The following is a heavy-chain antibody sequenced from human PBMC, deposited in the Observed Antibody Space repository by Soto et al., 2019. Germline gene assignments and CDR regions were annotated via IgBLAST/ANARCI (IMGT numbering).Heavy chain of an antibody. CDR3: AKRGYCRGGSCYHQKFDY. V-gene: IGHV3-23*01. J-gene: IGHJ4*02. CDR1: GFTFSSYA. Sequence: EVQLLESGGGLVQPGGSLRLSCAASGFTFSSYAMSWVRQAPGKGLEWVSAISGSGGSTYYADSVKGRFTISRDNSKNTLYLQMNSLRAEDTAVYYCAKRGYCRGGSCYHQKFDYWGQGTLVTVSS. CDR2: ISGSGGST. D-gene: IGHD2-15*01.